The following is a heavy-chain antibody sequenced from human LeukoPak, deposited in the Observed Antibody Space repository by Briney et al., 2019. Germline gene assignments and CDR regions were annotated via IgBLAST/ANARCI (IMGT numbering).Heavy chain of an antibody. D-gene: IGHD7-27*01. J-gene: IGHJ4*02. Sequence: GGSLRLSCTTSGFTFSSYAVSWVRQAPGKGLEWVSGIRVSGSTYYPDSVTGRFTISRDNSENTLYLQMSGLRAEDTAIYYCAKGTGHTAYYFDFWGQGVLVTVSS. CDR1: GFTFSSYA. CDR2: IRVSGST. V-gene: IGHV3-23*01. CDR3: AKGTGHTAYYFDF.